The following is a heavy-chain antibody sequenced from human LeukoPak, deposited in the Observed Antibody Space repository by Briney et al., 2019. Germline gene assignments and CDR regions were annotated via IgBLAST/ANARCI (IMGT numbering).Heavy chain of an antibody. CDR3: AKGGYSCGHRYYFDY. V-gene: IGHV3-23*01. CDR1: GFTFSSYA. CDR2: ISGSGGST. J-gene: IGHJ4*02. Sequence: PGGSLRLSCAASGFTFSSYAMSWVRQAPGKGLEWVSAISGSGGSTYYADSVKGRFTISRDNSKNTLYLQMNSLRAEDTAVYYCAKGGYSCGHRYYFDYWGQGTLVTVSS. D-gene: IGHD5-18*01.